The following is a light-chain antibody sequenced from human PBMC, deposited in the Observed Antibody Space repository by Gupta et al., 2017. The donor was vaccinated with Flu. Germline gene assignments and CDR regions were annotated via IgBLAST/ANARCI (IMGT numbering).Light chain of an antibody. CDR3: QKWESSSGI. J-gene: IGLJ1*01. CDR1: SSGNKY. Sequence: SYDLSQPPSVSVSPGQTASVTCFGDSSGNKYTSWYQQKPGQSPVLVMHDDDKRPSGIPERVSGASYTNTETMNSSGTQPMEESVYYCQKWESSSGIVGSGTEVTVL. CDR2: DDD. V-gene: IGLV3-1*01.